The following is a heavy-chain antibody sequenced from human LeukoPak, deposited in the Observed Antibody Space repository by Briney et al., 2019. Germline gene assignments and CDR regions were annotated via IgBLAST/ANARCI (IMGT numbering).Heavy chain of an antibody. CDR3: ARDNTVALSIYYYYGMDV. D-gene: IGHD6-19*01. CDR2: IIPILGIA. Sequence: PLASAKVSCKASGGTFSSYAISWVRQAPGQGLEWMGRIIPILGIANYAQKFQGRVTITADKSTSTAYMELSSLRSDDTAVYYCARDNTVALSIYYYYGMDVWGQGTTVTVSS. CDR1: GGTFSSYA. J-gene: IGHJ6*02. V-gene: IGHV1-69*04.